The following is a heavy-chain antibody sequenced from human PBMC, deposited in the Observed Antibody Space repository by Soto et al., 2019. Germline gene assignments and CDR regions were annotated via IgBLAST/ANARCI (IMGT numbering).Heavy chain of an antibody. D-gene: IGHD2-8*02. CDR3: AKSTGGAANGLGV. J-gene: IGHJ6*02. V-gene: IGHV3-9*01. Sequence: EVQLVESGGDLVQPGRSLRLSCAASGFSFGDYAMHWVREAPGKGLEWVSGISWKSGSIGYADSVKGRFTISRDNAKNALYLQMNSLRVEDTALYYCAKSTGGAANGLGVWGQGTTVTVSS. CDR1: GFSFGDYA. CDR2: ISWKSGSI.